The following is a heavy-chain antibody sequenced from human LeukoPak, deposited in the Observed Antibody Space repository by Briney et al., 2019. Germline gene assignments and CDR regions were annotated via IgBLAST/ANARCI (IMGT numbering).Heavy chain of an antibody. D-gene: IGHD5-12*01. J-gene: IGHJ4*02. CDR1: GYSFTSYW. Sequence: GASLKISCKGSGYSFTSYWIGWVRQLPGKGLEWMGIIDPDDSDTRYSPSFQGQVTISADKSISTAYLQWSSLEASDTAMYYCGRRRYSGYDFEYWGQGTLVTVSS. CDR3: GRRRYSGYDFEY. CDR2: IDPDDSDT. V-gene: IGHV5-51*01.